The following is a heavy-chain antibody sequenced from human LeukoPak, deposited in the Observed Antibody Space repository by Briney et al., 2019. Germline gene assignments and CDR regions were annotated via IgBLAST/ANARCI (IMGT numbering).Heavy chain of an antibody. CDR1: GYSISSGCY. D-gene: IGHD3-3*01. Sequence: SETLSLTCAVSGYSISSGCYWGWIRQPPGKGLEWIGSIYHSGSTYYNPSLKSRVTISVDTSKNQFSLKLSSVTAAATAVYYCARLPRPYYDFWSGPYFDYWGQGTLVTVSS. CDR2: IYHSGST. J-gene: IGHJ4*02. CDR3: ARLPRPYYDFWSGPYFDY. V-gene: IGHV4-38-2*01.